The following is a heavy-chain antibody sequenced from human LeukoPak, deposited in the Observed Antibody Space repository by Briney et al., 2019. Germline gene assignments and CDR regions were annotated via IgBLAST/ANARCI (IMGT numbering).Heavy chain of an antibody. J-gene: IGHJ5*02. CDR1: GGSMNNYY. CDR2: IFYTGST. D-gene: IGHD3-10*01. CDR3: ARGESGGGLWFDA. Sequence: SETLSLTCTVSGGSMNNYYWNWIRQPPGKGLEWIAYIFYTGSTNYNPSLRNRVTIPLDTSKKQFSLKLTSVTAADTAVYYCARGESGGGLWFDAWGQGTQATVSS. V-gene: IGHV4-59*01.